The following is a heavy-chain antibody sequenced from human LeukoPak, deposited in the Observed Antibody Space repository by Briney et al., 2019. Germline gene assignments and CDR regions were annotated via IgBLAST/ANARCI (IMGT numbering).Heavy chain of an antibody. Sequence: GGSLRLSCAASGFTFSTYGMSWVRQAPGKGLEWVSAISGSGGSTYYADSVKGRFTISRDNAKNSLYLQMNSLRAEDTAVYYCAELGITMIGSVWGKGTTVTISS. CDR3: AELGITMIGSV. CDR1: GFTFSTYG. CDR2: ISGSGGST. J-gene: IGHJ6*04. D-gene: IGHD3-10*02. V-gene: IGHV3-23*01.